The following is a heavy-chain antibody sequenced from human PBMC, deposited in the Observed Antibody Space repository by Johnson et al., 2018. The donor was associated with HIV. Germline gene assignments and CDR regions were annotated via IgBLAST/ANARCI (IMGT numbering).Heavy chain of an antibody. CDR3: ARAYSYGAFDI. J-gene: IGHJ3*02. CDR2: IGTAGER. CDR1: GLTCRSYD. D-gene: IGHD5-18*01. Sequence: VQLVESGGGLVQPGGSLRLSCAASGLTCRSYDMPCVRQVTGKGLEWVSAIGTAGERKYPGSVKGRFTISRDNSKNTLYLQMNSLRADDTAVYYCARAYSYGAFDIWGQGTVVTVSS. V-gene: IGHV3-13*01.